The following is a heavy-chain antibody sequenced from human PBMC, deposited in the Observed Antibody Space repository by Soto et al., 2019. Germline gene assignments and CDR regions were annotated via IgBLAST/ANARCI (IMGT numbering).Heavy chain of an antibody. D-gene: IGHD6-19*01. CDR3: TTDGGGSGWRY. J-gene: IGHJ4*02. CDR1: GFTLRNAQ. CDR2: VKSKTDGGTT. V-gene: IGHV3-15*07. Sequence: EVQLVESGGGLVKPGGSLRLSCAASGFTLRNAQMHWVRQAPGKGLEWVGRVKSKTDGGTTDYAAPVKGKFTISGDDSKDTVYLQMNRLKADDTAVYYCTTDGGGSGWRYWGQGTLVTVSS.